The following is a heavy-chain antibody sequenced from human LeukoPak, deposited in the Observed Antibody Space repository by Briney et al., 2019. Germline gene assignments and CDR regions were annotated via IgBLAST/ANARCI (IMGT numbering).Heavy chain of an antibody. J-gene: IGHJ6*03. Sequence: SETLSLTCTVSGGSMTSYYWSWIRQPPGKRLEWIGYIYYRGSTNYNPSLKTRVTISVDTSKKQFSLKLSSVIAADTAVYYCARGGHESPYYMDVWGKGTTVTVSS. CDR3: ARGGHESPYYMDV. CDR2: IYYRGST. CDR1: GGSMTSYY. V-gene: IGHV4-59*01.